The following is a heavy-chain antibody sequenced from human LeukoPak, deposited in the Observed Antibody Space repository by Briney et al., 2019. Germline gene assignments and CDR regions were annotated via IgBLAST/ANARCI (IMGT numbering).Heavy chain of an antibody. CDR2: IYTRGST. CDR3: ASSWELLQGYFDY. Sequence: PSETLSLACTVSGGSINNYYWSWIRQPAGKGLEWIGRIYTRGSTNYNPSLKSRVTMSVDTSKNQFSLKLSSVTAADTAVYYCASSWELLQGYFDYWGQGTLVTVSS. J-gene: IGHJ4*02. CDR1: GGSINNYY. D-gene: IGHD1-26*01. V-gene: IGHV4-4*07.